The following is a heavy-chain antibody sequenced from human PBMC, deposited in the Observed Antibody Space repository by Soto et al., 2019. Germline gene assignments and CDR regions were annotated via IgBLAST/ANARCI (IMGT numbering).Heavy chain of an antibody. V-gene: IGHV4-34*01. J-gene: IGHJ5*02. CDR2: INHSGST. D-gene: IGHD4-17*01. CDR3: ARGSKKTTVFKAALFYP. CDR1: CGSFSGYY. Sequence: SETLSLTCAVYCGSFSGYYWSWIRQPPGKGLEWIGEINHSGSTNYNPSLKSRVTISVDTSKNQFSLKLSSVTAADTAVYYCARGSKKTTVFKAALFYPWGQGTLVTGS.